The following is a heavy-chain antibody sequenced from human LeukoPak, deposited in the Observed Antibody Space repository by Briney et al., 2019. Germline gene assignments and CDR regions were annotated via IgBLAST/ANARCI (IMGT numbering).Heavy chain of an antibody. D-gene: IGHD6-13*01. V-gene: IGHV4-59*01. CDR1: GGFISGYY. CDR2: IYYSGST. CDR3: AREKAAAGTRGNWFDP. J-gene: IGHJ5*02. Sequence: SETLSLTCTVSGGFISGYYWSWIRQPPGKGLEWIGYIYYSGSTNYNPSLKSRVTISVDTSKNQFSLKLSSVTAADTAVYYCAREKAAAGTRGNWFDPWGQGTLVTVSS.